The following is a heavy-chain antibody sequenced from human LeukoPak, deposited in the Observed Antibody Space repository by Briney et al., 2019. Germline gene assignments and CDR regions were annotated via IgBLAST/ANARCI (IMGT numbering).Heavy chain of an antibody. J-gene: IGHJ4*02. CDR3: AREGRGRIAVARGAFDY. CDR2: ISYDGSNK. D-gene: IGHD6-19*01. V-gene: IGHV3-30*04. Sequence: GGSLRLSCAASGFTFSSYAMHWVRQAPGKGLEWVAVISYDGSNKYYADSVKGRFTISRDNSKNTLYPQMNSLRAEDTAVYYCAREGRGRIAVARGAFDYWGQGTLVTVSS. CDR1: GFTFSSYA.